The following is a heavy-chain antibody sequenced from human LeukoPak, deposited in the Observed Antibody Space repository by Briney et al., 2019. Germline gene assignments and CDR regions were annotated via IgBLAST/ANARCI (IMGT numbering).Heavy chain of an antibody. Sequence: PGGSLTLSCAASGFTFSSQAMSWVRHAPGKGLEWVSANSFSGANTHYADSVKGRFTISRDNLKNTLYLQMNSLGAEDTALYVCAKEVKAATNWFDPWGQGTLVTVSS. CDR3: AKEVKAATNWFDP. V-gene: IGHV3-23*01. CDR1: GFTFSSQA. J-gene: IGHJ5*02. D-gene: IGHD6-25*01. CDR2: NSFSGANT.